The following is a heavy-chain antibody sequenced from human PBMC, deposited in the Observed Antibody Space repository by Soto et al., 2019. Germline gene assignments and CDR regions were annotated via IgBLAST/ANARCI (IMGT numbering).Heavy chain of an antibody. J-gene: IGHJ4*02. V-gene: IGHV4-59*01. D-gene: IGHD3-22*01. CDR3: AREKGYYYGVDY. CDR1: GGSISSYS. Sequence: SQPLSLTCTVAGGSISSYSWRWIRQHPGKGLEWIGYIYYSGTTNYNPSLKSRVTISVDTSKNQFSLKLSSVTAADTAVYYCAREKGYYYGVDYWGQGTLVTVSS. CDR2: IYYSGTT.